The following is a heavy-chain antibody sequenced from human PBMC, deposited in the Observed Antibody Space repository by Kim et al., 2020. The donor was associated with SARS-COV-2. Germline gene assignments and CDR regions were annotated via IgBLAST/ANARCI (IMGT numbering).Heavy chain of an antibody. J-gene: IGHJ6*02. Sequence: SVKVSCKASGGTFSSYAISWVRQAPGQGLEWMGGIIPIFGTAYNSPKFQGRVTITADEYTSTAYMELSSLRSVDTAVYYCARSVDSYYYYGMDVWGQGTTVTVSS. CDR2: IIPIFGTA. CDR3: ARSVDSYYYYGMDV. CDR1: GGTFSSYA. D-gene: IGHD6-19*01. V-gene: IGHV1-69*13.